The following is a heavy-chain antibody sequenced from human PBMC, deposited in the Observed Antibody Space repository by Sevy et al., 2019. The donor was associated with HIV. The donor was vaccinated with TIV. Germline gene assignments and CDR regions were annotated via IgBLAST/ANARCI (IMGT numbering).Heavy chain of an antibody. V-gene: IGHV3-21*01. CDR3: ARGPSYYYDSSGYYRKYFDY. CDR1: GFTFSSYS. J-gene: IGHJ4*02. D-gene: IGHD3-22*01. CDR2: ISSSSSYI. Sequence: GGSLRLSCAASGFTFSSYSMNWVRQAPGKGLEWVSSISSSSSYIYYADSVKGRFTISRDNAKNSLYLQMNSLRAEDTAVYYCARGPSYYYDSSGYYRKYFDYSGQGTMVTVSS.